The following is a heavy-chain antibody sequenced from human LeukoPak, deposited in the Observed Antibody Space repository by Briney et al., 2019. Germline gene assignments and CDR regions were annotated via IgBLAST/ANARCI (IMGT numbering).Heavy chain of an antibody. Sequence: ASVKVSCKASGYTFTSYAMHWVRQAPGQRLEWMGWITAYNGNRLYAQRFQGRITLTTDTSTSTSYMELRSLEYDDTAIYYCARDNDKVVDHWGQGTLVTVSS. CDR1: GYTFTSYA. CDR3: ARDNDKVVDH. J-gene: IGHJ4*01. D-gene: IGHD1-1*01. CDR2: ITAYNGNR. V-gene: IGHV1-3*01.